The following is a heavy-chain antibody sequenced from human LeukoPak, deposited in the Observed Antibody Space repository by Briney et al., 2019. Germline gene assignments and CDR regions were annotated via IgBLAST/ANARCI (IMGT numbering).Heavy chain of an antibody. CDR3: LRSDFWSGYYDP. CDR1: GYTFTGYY. J-gene: IGHJ5*02. Sequence: ASVKVSCKASGYTFTGYYMYWVRQAPGQGLEWMGWINPNSGGTNYAQKFQGRVTMTRDTSISTAYMELSRLRSDDTAVYYCLRSDFWSGYYDPWGQGTLVTVSS. CDR2: INPNSGGT. D-gene: IGHD3-3*01. V-gene: IGHV1-2*02.